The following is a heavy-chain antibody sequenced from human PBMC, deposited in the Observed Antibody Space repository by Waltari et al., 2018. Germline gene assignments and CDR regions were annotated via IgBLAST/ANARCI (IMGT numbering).Heavy chain of an antibody. CDR2: IYYSGST. D-gene: IGHD3-16*02. J-gene: IGHJ4*02. Sequence: QVQLQESGPGLVKPSQTLSLTCTVSGGSIRSGDYYWRWIRKPTGKGLEGIGYIYYSGSTYYIPSLKSLVTVSLHTSNTQFSLKLSSVTAADSAVYYCARGIGRLWGQGPLVTVSS. V-gene: IGHV4-30-4*01. CDR1: GGSIRSGDYY. CDR3: ARGIGRL.